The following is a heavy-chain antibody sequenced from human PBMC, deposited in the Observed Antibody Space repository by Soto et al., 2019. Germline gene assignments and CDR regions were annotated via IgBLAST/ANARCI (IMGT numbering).Heavy chain of an antibody. Sequence: PGGSLRLSCAASGFTFGGYAVHWVRQAPGKGLEWVAVISYDGSNKYYADSVKGRFTISRDNSKNTLYLQMNSLRAEDTAVYYCARAGSRGGSGSYLDAFDIWGQGTMVTVSS. V-gene: IGHV3-30-3*01. J-gene: IGHJ3*02. CDR2: ISYDGSNK. D-gene: IGHD3-10*01. CDR3: ARAGSRGGSGSYLDAFDI. CDR1: GFTFGGYA.